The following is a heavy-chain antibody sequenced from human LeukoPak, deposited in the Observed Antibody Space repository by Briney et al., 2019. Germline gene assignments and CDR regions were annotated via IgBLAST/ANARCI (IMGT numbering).Heavy chain of an antibody. Sequence: SETLSLTCTVSGGSISSYYWSWIRQPPGKGLEWIGYIYYSGSTNYNPSLKSRVTISVDTSKNQFSLKLSSVTAADTAVYYCAITKTGYAFDIWGQGTMVTVFS. CDR2: IYYSGST. D-gene: IGHD1-14*01. CDR1: GGSISSYY. V-gene: IGHV4-59*08. CDR3: AITKTGYAFDI. J-gene: IGHJ3*02.